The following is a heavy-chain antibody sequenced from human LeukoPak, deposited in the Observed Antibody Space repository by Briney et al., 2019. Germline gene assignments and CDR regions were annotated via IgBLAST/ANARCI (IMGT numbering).Heavy chain of an antibody. D-gene: IGHD3-22*01. V-gene: IGHV4-59*11. CDR1: GGSLSTHH. CDR3: ARGYDSSAYYPFNY. Sequence: SETLSLTCVVSGGSLSTHHWSWIRQSPGRGLEWIGYISDSGSTNYNPSLKSRVTISVDTSKNQFSLMLSSVTAADTAVYHCARGYDSSAYYPFNYWGQRTLVTVS. CDR2: ISDSGST. J-gene: IGHJ4*02.